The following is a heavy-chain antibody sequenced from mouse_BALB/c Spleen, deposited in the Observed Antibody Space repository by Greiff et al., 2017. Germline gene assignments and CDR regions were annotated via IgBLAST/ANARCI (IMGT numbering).Heavy chain of an antibody. V-gene: IGHV1-14*01. D-gene: IGHD2-1*01. CDR1: GYTFTSYV. J-gene: IGHJ4*01. CDR3: ARDGNYYAMDD. CDR2: INPYNDGT. Sequence: VQLKESGPELVKPGASVKMSCKASGYTFTSYVMHWVKQKPGQGLEWIGYINPYNDGTKYNEKFKGKATLTSDKSSSTAYMELSSLTSEDSAVYYCARDGNYYAMDDWGQGTSVTVSS.